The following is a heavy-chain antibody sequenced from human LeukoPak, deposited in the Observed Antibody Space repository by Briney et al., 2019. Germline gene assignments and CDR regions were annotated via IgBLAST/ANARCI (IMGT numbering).Heavy chain of an antibody. CDR2: ISGTAFAT. J-gene: IGHJ4*02. D-gene: IGHD6-13*01. CDR3: AKDRAAAGIYYFDY. V-gene: IGHV3-23*01. CDR1: GFIFSNYA. Sequence: GGSLRLSCAASGFIFSNYAMSWVRQAPGKGLEWNSAISGTAFATYFADSVKGRFAISRDNSKNTLSLQMNSLRAEDTAVYYCAKDRAAAGIYYFDYWGQGTLVTVSS.